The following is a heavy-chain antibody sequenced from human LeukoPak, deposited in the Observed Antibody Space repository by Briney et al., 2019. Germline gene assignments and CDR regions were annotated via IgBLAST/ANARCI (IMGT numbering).Heavy chain of an antibody. CDR3: ARHNSIPIKYYDFWSGYYYMDV. V-gene: IGHV5-51*01. J-gene: IGHJ6*03. D-gene: IGHD3-3*01. Sequence: RGESLKISCKGSGYSFTSYWIGWVRQMPGKGLEWMGIIYPGDSDTRYSPSFQGQVTISADKSISTAYLQWSSLKASDTAMYYCARHNSIPIKYYDFWSGYYYMDVWGKGTTVTVSS. CDR2: IYPGDSDT. CDR1: GYSFTSYW.